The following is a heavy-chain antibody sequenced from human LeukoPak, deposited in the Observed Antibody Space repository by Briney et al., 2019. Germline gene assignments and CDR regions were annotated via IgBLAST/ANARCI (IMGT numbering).Heavy chain of an antibody. Sequence: GGSLRLSCAASGFTLSDYYMSWIRQAPGKGVEWVSFITNSGSPLSYADSVKGRFTISRDNGKNSMYLRMDSLRVDDTAVYYCARDRGYYDSSGYYYHWGQGTLVTVSS. CDR2: ITNSGSPL. J-gene: IGHJ5*02. D-gene: IGHD3-22*01. CDR3: ARDRGYYDSSGYYYH. CDR1: GFTLSDYY. V-gene: IGHV3-11*04.